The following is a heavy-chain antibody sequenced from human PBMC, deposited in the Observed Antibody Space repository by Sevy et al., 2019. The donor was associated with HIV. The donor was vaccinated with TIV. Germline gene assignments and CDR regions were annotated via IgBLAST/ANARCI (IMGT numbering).Heavy chain of an antibody. CDR2: IKQDAGQK. CDR1: GFTFSKYW. V-gene: IGHV3-7*01. CDR3: ARDDGNYDFHY. D-gene: IGHD1-7*01. Sequence: GGSLRLSCAVSGFTFSKYWMGWVRQAPGKGLEWVANIKQDAGQKYYVDSVKGRFNISRDNAKNSLYLQMNSLRAEDTAVYFCARDDGNYDFHYWGQGTLVTVSS. J-gene: IGHJ4*02.